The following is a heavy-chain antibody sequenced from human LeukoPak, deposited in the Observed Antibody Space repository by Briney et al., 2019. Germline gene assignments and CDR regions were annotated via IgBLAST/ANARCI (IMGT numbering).Heavy chain of an antibody. CDR1: GYTFTGYY. CDR2: INPNSGGT. J-gene: IGHJ4*02. Sequence: ASVKVSCKASGYTFTGYYMHWVRQATGQGLEWMGWINPNSGGTNYAQKFQGRVTMTRDTSISTAYMELSRLRSDDTAVYYCAAWDLRPVPSDYWGQGTLVTVSS. CDR3: AAWDLRPVPSDY. D-gene: IGHD1-26*01. V-gene: IGHV1-2*02.